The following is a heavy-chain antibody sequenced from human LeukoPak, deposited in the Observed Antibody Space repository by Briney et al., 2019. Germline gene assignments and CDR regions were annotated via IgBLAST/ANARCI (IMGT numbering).Heavy chain of an antibody. CDR2: INHSGST. CDR1: GGSFSGYY. V-gene: IGHV4-34*01. D-gene: IGHD5-24*01. CDR3: ARGPRWLQTYFDY. J-gene: IGHJ4*02. Sequence: SETLSLTCAVYGGSFSGYYWSWIRQPPGKGLEWIGEINHSGSTNYNPSLKSRVTISEDTPKNQFSLKLSSVTAADTAVYYCARGPRWLQTYFDYWGQGTLVTVSS.